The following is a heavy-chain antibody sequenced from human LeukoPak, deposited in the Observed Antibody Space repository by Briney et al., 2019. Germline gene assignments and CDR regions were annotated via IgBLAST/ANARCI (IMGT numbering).Heavy chain of an antibody. Sequence: GGSLRLSCAASGFTFSSYVMTWARQAPGKGLEWVSAISGSGVTTYYADSVKGRFTISRDNSKNTLDLHLNSLRGEDTAIFYCAKVDITGTIPRAFDIWGQGTMVTVSS. CDR2: ISGSGVTT. CDR1: GFTFSSYV. V-gene: IGHV3-23*01. D-gene: IGHD1/OR15-1a*01. J-gene: IGHJ3*02. CDR3: AKVDITGTIPRAFDI.